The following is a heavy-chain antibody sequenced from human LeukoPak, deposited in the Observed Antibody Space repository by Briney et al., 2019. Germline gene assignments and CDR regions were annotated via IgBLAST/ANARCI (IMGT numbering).Heavy chain of an antibody. D-gene: IGHD2-2*01. CDR1: GFTFSSYA. J-gene: IGHJ3*02. CDR2: ISGSGSTT. CDR3: ASSRREVPAADDAFDI. V-gene: IGHV3-23*01. Sequence: PGGSLRLSCAASGFTFSSYAMSWVRQAPGKGLEWVSVISGSGSTTYYADSVKGRFTISRDNSKNTLYLQMSNLRAEDTAVYYCASSRREVPAADDAFDIWGQGTKVTVSS.